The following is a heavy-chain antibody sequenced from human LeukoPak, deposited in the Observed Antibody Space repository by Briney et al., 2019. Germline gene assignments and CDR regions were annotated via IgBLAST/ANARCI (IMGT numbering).Heavy chain of an antibody. J-gene: IGHJ4*02. CDR1: GGSIGSSSYY. CDR2: IYYSGST. CDR3: ARAIAVAGPIDY. Sequence: PSETLSLTCTVSGGSIGSSSYYWGWIRQPPGKGLEWIGSIYYSGSTYYNPSLKSRVTISVDTSKNQFSLKLSSVTAADTAVYYCARAIAVAGPIDYWGQGTLVTVSS. D-gene: IGHD6-19*01. V-gene: IGHV4-39*01.